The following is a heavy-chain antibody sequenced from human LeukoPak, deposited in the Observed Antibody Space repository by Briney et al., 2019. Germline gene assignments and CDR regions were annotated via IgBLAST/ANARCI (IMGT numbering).Heavy chain of an antibody. J-gene: IGHJ4*02. CDR1: GFTFSSYV. V-gene: IGHV3-23*01. Sequence: GGSLRLSCAASGFTFSSYVMSWVRQAPGKGLEWVSVIGSGGGSTIYADSVKGRFTISRDNSKNTLYLQMNSLRAADTAVYYCAKAYGSGSYGIFDYWGQGTLVTVSS. CDR2: IGSGGGST. CDR3: AKAYGSGSYGIFDY. D-gene: IGHD3-10*01.